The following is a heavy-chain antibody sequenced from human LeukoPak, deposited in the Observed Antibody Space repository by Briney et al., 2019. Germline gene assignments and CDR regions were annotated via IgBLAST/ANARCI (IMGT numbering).Heavy chain of an antibody. CDR1: GYSFTSYW. Sequence: RGESLKISCKGSGYSFTSYWIGWVRQMPGKGLEWMGIIYPGDSDTRYSPSFQGQVTISADKSISTAYLQWSSLKASDTAMYYCARLRVATIRNLNFDYWGQGTLVTVSS. D-gene: IGHD5-24*01. CDR3: ARLRVATIRNLNFDY. V-gene: IGHV5-51*01. J-gene: IGHJ4*02. CDR2: IYPGDSDT.